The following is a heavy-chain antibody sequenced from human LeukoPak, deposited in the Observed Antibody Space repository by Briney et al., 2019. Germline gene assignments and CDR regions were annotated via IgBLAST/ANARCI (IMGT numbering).Heavy chain of an antibody. Sequence: GGSLRLSCPASGFTFSSYWMHWVRQAPGKGLVWVSAISGSGGSTYYADSVKGRFTISRDNSKNTLYLQMNSLRAEDTAVYHCAKGSSWSKYYFDYWGQGTLVTVSS. J-gene: IGHJ4*02. V-gene: IGHV3-23*01. CDR2: ISGSGGST. CDR1: GFTFSSYW. D-gene: IGHD6-13*01. CDR3: AKGSSWSKYYFDY.